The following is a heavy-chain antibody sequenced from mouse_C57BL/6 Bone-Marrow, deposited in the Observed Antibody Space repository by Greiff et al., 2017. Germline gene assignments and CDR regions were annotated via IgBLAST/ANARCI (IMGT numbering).Heavy chain of an antibody. CDR1: GFTFSDYG. J-gene: IGHJ1*03. CDR3: ARQVYYYGYWYFDV. D-gene: IGHD1-1*01. CDR2: ISSGSSTI. V-gene: IGHV5-17*01. Sequence: EVKLMESGGGLVKPGGSLKLSCAASGFTFSDYGMHWVRQAPEKGLEWVAYISSGSSTIYYADTVKGRFTISRDNAKNTLFLQMTSLRSDDTAMYYCARQVYYYGYWYFDVWGTGTTVTVSS.